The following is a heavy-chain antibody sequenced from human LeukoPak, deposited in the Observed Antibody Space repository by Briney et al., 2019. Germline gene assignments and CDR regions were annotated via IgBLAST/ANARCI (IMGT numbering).Heavy chain of an antibody. CDR3: ARDNTLTSLKYYGMDV. Sequence: PGGSLRLSCAASGFTVSNNYMSWVRQAPGKGLEWVSIIYTGGSTYYADSVKGRFTISRDNSKNTLYLQMNSLRAEDMAVYYCARDNTLTSLKYYGMDVWGQGTTVTVSS. J-gene: IGHJ6*02. V-gene: IGHV3-53*01. D-gene: IGHD4-17*01. CDR1: GFTVSNNY. CDR2: IYTGGST.